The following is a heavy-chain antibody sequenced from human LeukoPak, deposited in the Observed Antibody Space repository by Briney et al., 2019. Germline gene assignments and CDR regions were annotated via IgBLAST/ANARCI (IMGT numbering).Heavy chain of an antibody. CDR1: GYTFTSYD. CDR3: ARDAGRNYGLPSDY. J-gene: IGHJ4*02. Sequence: ASVKVSCKASGYTFTSYDINWVRQATGQGFEWMGWMNPNSGNTGYAQKFQGRVTMTRNTSISTAYMELSSLRSEDTAVYYCARDAGRNYGLPSDYWGQGTLVTVSS. CDR2: MNPNSGNT. V-gene: IGHV1-8*01. D-gene: IGHD1-7*01.